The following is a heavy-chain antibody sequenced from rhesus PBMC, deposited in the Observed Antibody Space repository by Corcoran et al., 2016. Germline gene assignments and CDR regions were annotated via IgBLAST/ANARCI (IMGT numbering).Heavy chain of an antibody. CDR2: IYGSGGGT. CDR3: EGDSGYYATFDY. CDR1: GGSISDDYY. J-gene: IGHJ4*01. D-gene: IGHD3-28*01. V-gene: IGHV4-106*01. Sequence: QVQLQESGPGLVKPSETLSLTCAVSGGSISDDYYWNWIHQPPGKGLGWIGYIYGSGGGTKYNPSIKNRVTISIDTSKNQFALKLSSVAAAATAVYYCEGDSGYYATFDYWGQGVLVTVSS.